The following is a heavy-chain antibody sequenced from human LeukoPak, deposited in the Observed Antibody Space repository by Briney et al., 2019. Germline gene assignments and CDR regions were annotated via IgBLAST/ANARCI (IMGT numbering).Heavy chain of an antibody. J-gene: IGHJ4*02. D-gene: IGHD6-19*01. CDR3: ARVQTDSRGWYHFDY. CDR2: ISGSSSTI. V-gene: IGHV3-48*02. Sequence: GGSLRLSCAASGITFSTSTMNWVRQAPGKGLEWVSYISGSSSTIYYADSVKGRFTVSRDNAGNPLYLQMNNLRDDDTAVYFCARVQTDSRGWYHFDYWGQGTLVTVSS. CDR1: GITFSTST.